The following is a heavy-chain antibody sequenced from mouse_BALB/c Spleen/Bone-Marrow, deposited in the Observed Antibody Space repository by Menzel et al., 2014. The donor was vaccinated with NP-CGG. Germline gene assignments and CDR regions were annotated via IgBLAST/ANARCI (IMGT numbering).Heavy chain of an antibody. J-gene: IGHJ2*01. CDR2: IDPSDSET. CDR1: AYTFTSYW. D-gene: IGHD2-1*01. V-gene: IGHV1-69*02. Sequence: VQLQQSGAELVKPGAPVKLSCKASAYTFTSYWMNWVKQRPGRGLEWIGRIDPSDSETYYNQNFKDKATLTVDRSSSTPFLQLSSLTSEDSTVYYRAYGNYGSYFFEYCGQGPPLTGSS. CDR3: AYGNYGSYFFEY.